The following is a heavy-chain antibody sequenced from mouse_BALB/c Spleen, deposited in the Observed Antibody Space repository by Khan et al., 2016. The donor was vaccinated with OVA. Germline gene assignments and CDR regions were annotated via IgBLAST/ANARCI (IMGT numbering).Heavy chain of an antibody. J-gene: IGHJ3*01. CDR1: GDSITSGY. CDR2: MIYSGNT. CDR3: ASSTYRDAFAY. V-gene: IGHV3-8*02. Sequence: EVQLQESGPRLVKPSETLSLTCSVTGDSITSGYWSWIRKFPGHKLEYMGYMIYSGNTYYNPSLKSRISITRYTSKNQSYLQLNSVTTEDQATYYCASSTYRDAFAYWGQGTPVTVSA. D-gene: IGHD2-10*01.